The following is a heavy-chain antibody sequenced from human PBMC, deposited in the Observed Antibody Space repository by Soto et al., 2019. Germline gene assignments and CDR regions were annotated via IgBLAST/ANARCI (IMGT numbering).Heavy chain of an antibody. Sequence: QVQLVESGGGVVQPGRSLRLSCAASGFTFSSYAMHWVRQAPGKGLEWVAVISYDGSNKYYADSVKGRFTISRDNSKNTLYLQINSLRAADTAVYYCTRENQPLPYYFDYWGQGTLVTVSS. CDR2: ISYDGSNK. D-gene: IGHD2-2*01. CDR1: GFTFSSYA. J-gene: IGHJ4*02. CDR3: TRENQPLPYYFDY. V-gene: IGHV3-30-3*01.